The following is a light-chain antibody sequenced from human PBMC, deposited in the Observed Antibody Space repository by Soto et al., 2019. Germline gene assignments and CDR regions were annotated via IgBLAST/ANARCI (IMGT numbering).Light chain of an antibody. Sequence: QSALTQPPPASGSPGQPVTISCTGTSSDVGAYDYVSWYQQHPGKAPKLMIYEINKRPSGVPDRFSGSKSGNTASLTVSGLQAEDEADYYCSSFAGSNNFPYVFGTGTKV. CDR3: SSFAGSNNFPYV. CDR1: SSDVGAYDY. V-gene: IGLV2-8*01. CDR2: EIN. J-gene: IGLJ1*01.